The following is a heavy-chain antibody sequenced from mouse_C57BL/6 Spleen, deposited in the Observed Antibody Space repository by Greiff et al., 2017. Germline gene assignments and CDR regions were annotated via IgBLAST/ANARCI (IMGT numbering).Heavy chain of an antibody. CDR3: ARGGDFDY. CDR2: IYPSDGET. CDR1: GYTFTSYW. V-gene: IGHV1-61*01. J-gene: IGHJ2*01. Sequence: VQLQQPGAELVRPGSSVKLSCTASGYTFTSYWMDWVKQSPGQGLEWIGNIYPSDGETHYTHKFKDKATLTVDKSSNTAYMHLSSLTSEDSAVYCCARGGDFDYWGQGTTLTVSA.